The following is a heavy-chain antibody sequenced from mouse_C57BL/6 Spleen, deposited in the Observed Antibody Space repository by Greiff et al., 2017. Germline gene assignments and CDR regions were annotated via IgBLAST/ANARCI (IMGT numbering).Heavy chain of an antibody. Sequence: QVQLQQSGAELVRPGASVTLSCKASGYTFTDYEMHWVKQTPVHGLEWIGAIDPETGGTAYNQKFKGKAILTADKSSSTAYMELRSLTSEDSAVXYCTRGSHYYGSSFYFDYWGQGTTLTVSS. CDR2: IDPETGGT. D-gene: IGHD1-1*01. CDR1: GYTFTDYE. V-gene: IGHV1-15*01. CDR3: TRGSHYYGSSFYFDY. J-gene: IGHJ2*01.